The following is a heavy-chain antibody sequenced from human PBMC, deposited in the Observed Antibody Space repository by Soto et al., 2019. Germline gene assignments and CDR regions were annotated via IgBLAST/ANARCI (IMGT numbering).Heavy chain of an antibody. Sequence: EVQLVESGGGLVKPGGSLRLSCAASGFTFSSYSMNWVRQAPGKGLEWVSSISSSSSYIYYADSVKGRFTISRDNAKNSRYLQMNSLRAEDTAVYYCARDSKADWFDPWGQGTLVTVSS. CDR1: GFTFSSYS. J-gene: IGHJ5*02. V-gene: IGHV3-21*01. D-gene: IGHD6-25*01. CDR3: ARDSKADWFDP. CDR2: ISSSSSYI.